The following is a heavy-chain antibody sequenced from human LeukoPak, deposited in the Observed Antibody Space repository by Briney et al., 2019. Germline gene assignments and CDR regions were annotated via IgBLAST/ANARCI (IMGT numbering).Heavy chain of an antibody. CDR2: ISYDGSNK. CDR3: ARDQGYSYGHSFDY. D-gene: IGHD5-18*01. CDR1: RFTYSSHN. Sequence: GGSLRLSCAASRFTYSSHNMHWVRQAPGKGLEWVALISYDGSNKYYADSVKGRFTISRDNSKNTLYLQMNSLRAEDTAVYHCARDQGYSYGHSFDYWGQGTLVTVSS. J-gene: IGHJ4*02. V-gene: IGHV3-30-3*01.